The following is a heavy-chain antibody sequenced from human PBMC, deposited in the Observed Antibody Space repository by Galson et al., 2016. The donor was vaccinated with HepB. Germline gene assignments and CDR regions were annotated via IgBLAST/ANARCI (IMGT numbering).Heavy chain of an antibody. V-gene: IGHV3-23*01. Sequence: SLRLSCAASGFTFSSYSMAWVRQAPGKGLEWVSSLTSSGGSTHYTDSVKGRFTISRDNSKNTLYLHMNSLRAEDTAVFYCARDPMATRYYYYGMDVWGQGTTVTVSS. CDR1: GFTFSSYS. D-gene: IGHD5-24*01. CDR2: LTSSGGST. J-gene: IGHJ6*02. CDR3: ARDPMATRYYYYGMDV.